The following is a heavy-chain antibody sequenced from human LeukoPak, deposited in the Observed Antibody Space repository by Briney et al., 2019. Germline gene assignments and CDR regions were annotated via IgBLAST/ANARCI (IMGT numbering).Heavy chain of an antibody. V-gene: IGHV1-18*01. CDR1: GYTFTKYG. Sequence: ASVKVSCKASGYTFTKYGINWVRQAPGQGLEWMGWISAYNGNTNYAQKLQGRVTVTRNTSISTAYMELSSLRSEDTAVYYCARGEYDILTGYYGPNWFDPWGQGTLVTVSS. CDR2: ISAYNGNT. D-gene: IGHD3-9*01. J-gene: IGHJ5*02. CDR3: ARGEYDILTGYYGPNWFDP.